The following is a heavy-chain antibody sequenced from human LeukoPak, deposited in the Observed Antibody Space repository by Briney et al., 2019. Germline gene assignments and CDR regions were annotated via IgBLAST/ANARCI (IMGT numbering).Heavy chain of an antibody. V-gene: IGHV4-31*03. CDR2: IYYSGST. J-gene: IGHJ3*02. CDR3: ASTSVGYYAFGI. CDR1: GGSISSGGFY. D-gene: IGHD5-12*01. Sequence: NPSETLSLTCTVSGGSISSGGFYWGWIRQRPGNLECIGYIYYSGSTYYNPSLKSRVTISVDTSKNQFSLKLSSVTAADTAIYYCASTSVGYYAFGIWGQGTIVTVSS.